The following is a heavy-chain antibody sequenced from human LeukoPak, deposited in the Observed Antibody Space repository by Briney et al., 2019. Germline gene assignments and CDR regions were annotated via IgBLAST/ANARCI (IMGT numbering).Heavy chain of an antibody. CDR1: GYTFTSYG. CDR3: ASWAGVGTSSWYFGPFDY. V-gene: IGHV1-18*01. J-gene: IGHJ4*02. Sequence: ASVKVSCKASGYTFTSYGISWVRQAPGQGLEWMGWISAYNGNTNYAQKLQGRVTMTTDTSTSTAYMELRSLRSDDTAVYYCASWAGVGTSSWYFGPFDYWGQGTLVTVSS. D-gene: IGHD6-13*01. CDR2: ISAYNGNT.